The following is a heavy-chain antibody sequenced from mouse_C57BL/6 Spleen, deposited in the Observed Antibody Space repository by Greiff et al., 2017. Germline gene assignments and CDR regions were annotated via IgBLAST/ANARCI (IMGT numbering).Heavy chain of an antibody. Sequence: QVQLQQPGAELVRPGTSVKLSCKASGYTFTSYWMHWVKQRPGQGLEWIGVIDPSDSYTNYNQKFKGKATLTVDTSSSTAYMQLSSLTSEDSAVYYCARDYSNYAYAMDYWGQGTSVTDSS. CDR1: GYTFTSYW. V-gene: IGHV1-59*01. D-gene: IGHD2-5*01. J-gene: IGHJ4*01. CDR3: ARDYSNYAYAMDY. CDR2: IDPSDSYT.